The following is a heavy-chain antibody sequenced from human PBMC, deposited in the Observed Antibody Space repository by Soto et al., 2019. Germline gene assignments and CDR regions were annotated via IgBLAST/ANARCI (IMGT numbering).Heavy chain of an antibody. CDR3: ARGITMVRGVKYNWFDP. CDR1: GGSISSGGYY. V-gene: IGHV4-31*03. D-gene: IGHD3-10*01. J-gene: IGHJ5*02. CDR2: IYYSGST. Sequence: QVQLQESGPGLVKPSQTLSLTCTVSGGSISSGGYYWSWIRQHPGKGLEWIGYIYYSGSTYYNPSLESRVTISVDTSKNQFSLKLSSVTAADTAVYYCARGITMVRGVKYNWFDPWGQGTLVTVSS.